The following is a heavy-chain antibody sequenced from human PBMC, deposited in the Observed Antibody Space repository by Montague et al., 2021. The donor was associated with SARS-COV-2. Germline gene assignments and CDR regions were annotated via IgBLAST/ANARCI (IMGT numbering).Heavy chain of an antibody. CDR1: GVSVSNRYTH. V-gene: IGHV4-61*01. J-gene: IGHJ5*02. Sequence: SETLSLTCTVAGVSVSNRYTHWSWIRQSPGKGLEWIEHIDYGGSPNYSPSLHSRVTISLDTSKNQLSLRLNSATAADTAAYYCASYWQGGSGRGSWGQGTLVTVSS. CDR3: ASYWQGGSGRGS. CDR2: IDYGGSP. D-gene: IGHD3-10*01.